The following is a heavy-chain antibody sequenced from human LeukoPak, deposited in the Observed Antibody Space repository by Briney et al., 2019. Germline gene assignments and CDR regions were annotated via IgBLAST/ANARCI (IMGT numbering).Heavy chain of an antibody. D-gene: IGHD6-13*01. CDR2: ISSSGSTI. J-gene: IGHJ4*02. V-gene: IGHV3-48*03. CDR3: ARALYSSGWSLDDY. CDR1: GFTFSSYE. Sequence: GGSLRLSCAASGFTFSSYEMNWVRQAPGKGLEWVSYISSSGSTIYYADSVKGRFTISRDNAKNSLYLQMNSLRAEDTAVYYCARALYSSGWSLDDYGGQETLVTVSS.